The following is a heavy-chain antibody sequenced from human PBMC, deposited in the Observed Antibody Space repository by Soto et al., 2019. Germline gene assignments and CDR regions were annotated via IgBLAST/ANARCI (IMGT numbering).Heavy chain of an antibody. D-gene: IGHD3-22*01. CDR2: IRSKANSYAT. Sequence: EVQLVESGGGLVQPGGSLKLSCAASGFTFSGSAMHWVRQASGKGLEWVGGIRSKANSYATAYAASVKGRFTISRDDSKNMAYLQMNSLNSADTGVYYCTRQVSRYCIDYWGQGTLVTVSS. CDR1: GFTFSGSA. V-gene: IGHV3-73*01. CDR3: TRQVSRYCIDY. J-gene: IGHJ4*02.